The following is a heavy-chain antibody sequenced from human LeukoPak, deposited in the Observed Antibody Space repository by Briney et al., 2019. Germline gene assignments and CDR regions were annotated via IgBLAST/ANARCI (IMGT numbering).Heavy chain of an antibody. D-gene: IGHD4-17*01. CDR3: AKTAGNYGDYSPFDY. J-gene: IGHJ4*02. CDR2: IRYDGSNK. CDR1: GFTFTKAW. V-gene: IGHV3-30*02. Sequence: PGGSLRLSCTASGFTFTKAWMSWVRQAPGKGLEWVAFIRYDGSNKYYADSVKGRFTISRDNSKNTLFLQLNSLRAEDTSVYYCAKTAGNYGDYSPFDYWGQGTLVTVSS.